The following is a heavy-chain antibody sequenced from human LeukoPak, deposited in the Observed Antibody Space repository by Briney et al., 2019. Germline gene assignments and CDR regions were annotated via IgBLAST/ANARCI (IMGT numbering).Heavy chain of an antibody. CDR2: IIPIFGTT. J-gene: IGHJ3*02. Sequence: GASVTVSCKASGGTFSNYGISWVRQAPGQGPAWMGGIIPIFGTTNYARKFQGRVTITADEFTSTAYMEVSRLSSKDTAVCYYARGHSAAAGTFTAFDIWGQGTMVTVSS. CDR1: GGTFSNYG. D-gene: IGHD6-13*01. CDR3: ARGHSAAAGTFTAFDI. V-gene: IGHV1-69*01.